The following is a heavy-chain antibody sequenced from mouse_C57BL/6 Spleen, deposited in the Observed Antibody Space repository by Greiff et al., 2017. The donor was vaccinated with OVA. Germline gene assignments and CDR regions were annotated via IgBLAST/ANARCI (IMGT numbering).Heavy chain of an antibody. D-gene: IGHD1-1*01. Sequence: VQLQQSVAELVRPGASVKLSCTASGFNIKNTYMHWVKQRPEQGLEWIGRIDPANGNTKYAPKFQGKATITADKSSNTAYLQLSSLTSEDTAIYSCARGEFEYYGSPAWFAYWGQGTLVTVSA. CDR1: GFNIKNTY. J-gene: IGHJ3*01. CDR2: IDPANGNT. V-gene: IGHV14-3*01. CDR3: ARGEFEYYGSPAWFAY.